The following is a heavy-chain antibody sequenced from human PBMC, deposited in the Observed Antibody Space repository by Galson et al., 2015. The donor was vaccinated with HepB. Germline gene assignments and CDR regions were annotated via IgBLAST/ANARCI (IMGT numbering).Heavy chain of an antibody. CDR3: ARTGAVYYDSSGYDDRYAFDI. D-gene: IGHD3-22*01. Sequence: SVKVSCKASGYTFTSYGISWVRQAPGQGLEWMGWISAYNGNTNYAQKLQGRVTMTTDTSTSTAYMELRSLRSDDTAVYYCARTGAVYYDSSGYDDRYAFDIWGQGTMVTVSS. CDR1: GYTFTSYG. V-gene: IGHV1-18*01. CDR2: ISAYNGNT. J-gene: IGHJ3*02.